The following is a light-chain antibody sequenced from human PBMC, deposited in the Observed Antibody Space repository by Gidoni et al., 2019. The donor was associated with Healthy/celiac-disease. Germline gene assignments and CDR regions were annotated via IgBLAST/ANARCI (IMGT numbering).Light chain of an antibody. V-gene: IGLV1-44*01. CDR2: SNN. Sequence: QSVLTQPPSASGPPGQRVTIPCSGSNSNIGSNTVNWYQQLPGTAPKLPIYSNNQRPSGVPDRFSGSKSGTSASLAISGLQSEDEADYYCAAWDDSLNGWVFGGGTKLTVL. J-gene: IGLJ3*02. CDR3: AAWDDSLNGWV. CDR1: NSNIGSNT.